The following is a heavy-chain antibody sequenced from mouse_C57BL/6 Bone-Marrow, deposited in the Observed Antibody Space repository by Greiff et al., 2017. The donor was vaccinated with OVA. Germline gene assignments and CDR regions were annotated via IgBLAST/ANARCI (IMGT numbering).Heavy chain of an antibody. D-gene: IGHD2-12*01. J-gene: IGHJ3*01. Sequence: VQLQESGPGLVAPSQCLSISCTVSGFSLTSYGVHWVRQPPGKGLEWLGVIWSDGGTTYNSAINSSMSTSTDNSKSQVFLKMSSLQTDDTAMYYGARHACYSNDGFAYWGQGTLVTVSA. CDR1: GFSLTSYG. V-gene: IGHV2-6-1*01. CDR3: ARHACYSNDGFAY. CDR2: IWSDGGT.